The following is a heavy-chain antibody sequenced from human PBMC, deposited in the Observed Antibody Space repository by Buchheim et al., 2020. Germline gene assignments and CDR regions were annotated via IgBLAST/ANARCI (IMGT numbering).Heavy chain of an antibody. V-gene: IGHV4-59*12. J-gene: IGHJ6*02. D-gene: IGHD6-13*01. CDR1: GGSISSYY. CDR3: ARDNPPYSSSSNYYYGMDV. CDR2: IYYSGST. Sequence: QVQLQESGPGLVKPSETLSLTCTVSGGSISSYYWSWIRQPPGKGLEWIGYIYYSGSTNYNPSLKSRVTISVDTSKNQFSLKLSSVTAADTAVYYCARDNPPYSSSSNYYYGMDVWGQGTT.